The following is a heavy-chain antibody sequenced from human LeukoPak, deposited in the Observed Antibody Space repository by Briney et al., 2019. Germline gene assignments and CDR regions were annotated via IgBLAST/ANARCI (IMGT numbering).Heavy chain of an antibody. D-gene: IGHD5-24*01. J-gene: IGHJ5*02. V-gene: IGHV3-66*02. CDR1: GFTVSSNY. CDR3: SSQGWLQSGFDP. CDR2: IYSGGST. Sequence: PGGSLRLSCAASGFTVSSNYMSWVRQAPGKGLEWVSVIYSGGSTYYADSVKGRFTISRDNSKNTLYLQMNSLRAEDTAVYYCSSQGWLQSGFDPWGQGTLFTVSS.